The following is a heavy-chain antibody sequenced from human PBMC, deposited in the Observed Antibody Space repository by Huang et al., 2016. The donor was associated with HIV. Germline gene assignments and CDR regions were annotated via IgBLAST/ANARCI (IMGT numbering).Heavy chain of an antibody. V-gene: IGHV5-51*01. D-gene: IGHD6-6*01. Sequence: VQLVQSGAEVKKPGEYLKISCKGSGYSFSSYWIAWVRQMPGKGLEWMWIIFPDAADTTYSPSFEGEVTISADKSIGTAYLQWSSLKASDTAMYYCARRFSSSSGYFDYWGQGSLVTVSS. CDR1: GYSFSSYW. J-gene: IGHJ4*02. CDR3: ARRFSSSSGYFDY. CDR2: IFPDAADT.